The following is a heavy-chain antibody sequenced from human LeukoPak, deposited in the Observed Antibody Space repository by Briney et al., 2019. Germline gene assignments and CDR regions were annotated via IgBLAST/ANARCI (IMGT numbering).Heavy chain of an antibody. V-gene: IGHV4-39*01. Sequence: SETLSLTCTVSGGAISSSRYCWGWSRQPPGKGLEWIGRIDYSGNIYYNPSLNSRVTISEDTSKTQSSLKLSSATAADTAVYYSARLSDYWGQGTLVTVSP. CDR1: GGAISSSRYC. CDR2: IDYSGNI. J-gene: IGHJ4*02. CDR3: ARLSDY.